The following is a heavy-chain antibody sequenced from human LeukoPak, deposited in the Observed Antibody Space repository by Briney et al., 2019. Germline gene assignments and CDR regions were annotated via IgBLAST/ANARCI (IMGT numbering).Heavy chain of an antibody. CDR1: HGSFSGYY. CDR3: ARGPRVVVPAAKAGSFYYMDV. V-gene: IGHV4-34*01. J-gene: IGHJ6*03. Sequence: MPSETLSLTCAVYHGSFSGYYWSWIRQPPGKGLEWIGEINHSGSTNYNPSLKSRVTILVDTSKNQFSLKLSSVTAADTAVYYCARGPRVVVPAAKAGSFYYMDVWGKGTTVTVSS. CDR2: INHSGST. D-gene: IGHD2-2*01.